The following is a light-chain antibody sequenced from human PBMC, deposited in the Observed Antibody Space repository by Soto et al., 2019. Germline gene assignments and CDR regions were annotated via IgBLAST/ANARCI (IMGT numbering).Light chain of an antibody. CDR3: RSYATSSVV. Sequence: LTQPHSVSESPGKTVTISCTRSSGSIASNYVQWYQQRPGSSPTTVIYGDNQRPSGVPDRFSGSIDSSSNTASLTISGLKTEDEADYYCRSYATSSVVFGGGTKLTVL. V-gene: IGLV6-57*01. J-gene: IGLJ2*01. CDR1: SGSIASNY. CDR2: GDN.